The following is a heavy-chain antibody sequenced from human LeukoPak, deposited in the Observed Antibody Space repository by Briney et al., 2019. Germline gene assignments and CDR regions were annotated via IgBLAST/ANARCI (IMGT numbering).Heavy chain of an antibody. V-gene: IGHV3-48*01. CDR1: GFTFSSYS. D-gene: IGHD5-18*01. CDR3: AKDSTWIQLWFDY. CDR2: ISSSSSTI. J-gene: IGHJ4*02. Sequence: GVSLRLSCAASGFTFSSYSMNWVRQAPGKGLEWVSYISSSSSTIYYADSVKGRFTISRDNSKNTVYLQMNSLRADDTALYYCAKDSTWIQLWFDYWGQGTLVTVSS.